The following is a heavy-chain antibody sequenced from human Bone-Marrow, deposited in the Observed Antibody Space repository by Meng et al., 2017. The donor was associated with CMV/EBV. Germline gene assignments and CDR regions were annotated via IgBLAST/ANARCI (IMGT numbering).Heavy chain of an antibody. CDR1: AGSISSNNW. CDR2: IFHSGYT. CDR3: ARALDWFDP. J-gene: IGHJ5*02. Sequence: SETLSLTCAVSAGSISSNNWWSWVRQPPGKGLEWIGEIFHSGYTNYSPSLKSRVTISVDKSKNQFSLKLSSVTAADTAVYYCARALDWFDPLGQGTLVTVSS. V-gene: IGHV4-4*02. D-gene: IGHD1-1*01.